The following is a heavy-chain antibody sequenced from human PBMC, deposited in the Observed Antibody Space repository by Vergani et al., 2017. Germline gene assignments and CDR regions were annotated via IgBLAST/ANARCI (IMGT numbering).Heavy chain of an antibody. V-gene: IGHV1-3*04. CDR1: GYTFTSYA. D-gene: IGHD5-18*01. CDR2: INTGNGNT. Sequence: QVQLVQSGAEVKKPGASVKVSCKASGYTFTSYAMHWVRQAPGQRLEWMGWINTGNGNTKYSQKFQGRVTITRDTSASTAYMELRSLRSEDTAVYYCARSRGYSYGLAFDYWGQGTLVTVSS. CDR3: ARSRGYSYGLAFDY. J-gene: IGHJ4*02.